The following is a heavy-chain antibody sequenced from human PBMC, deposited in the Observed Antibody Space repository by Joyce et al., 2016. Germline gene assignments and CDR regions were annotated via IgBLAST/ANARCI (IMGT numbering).Heavy chain of an antibody. CDR3: AREIKSGGRALDV. Sequence: EVRLVQSGGLVVQPGGSLRLSCAACGFSFDDFPMHWVRQAPGGGLEWISLINWDGFNVYYADSVKGRVTISRDNSERSLYLEMHSLTTEDTAFYFCAREIKSGGRALDVWGQGTRVTVSS. CDR2: INWDGFNV. J-gene: IGHJ3*01. V-gene: IGHV3-43*01. CDR1: GFSFDDFP. D-gene: IGHD3-10*01.